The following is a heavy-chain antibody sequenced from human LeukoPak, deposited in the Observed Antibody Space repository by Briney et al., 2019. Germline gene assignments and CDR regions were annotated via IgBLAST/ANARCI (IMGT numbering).Heavy chain of an antibody. Sequence: PGGSLRLSCAASGFTFSSYAMSWVRQAPGKGLEWVSVIYSGGSTYYADSVKGRFTISRHNSKNTLYLQMNSLRAEDTAVYYCARVMRTAMGPNWFDPWGQGTLVTVSS. CDR3: ARVMRTAMGPNWFDP. CDR1: GFTFSSYA. J-gene: IGHJ5*02. CDR2: IYSGGST. V-gene: IGHV3-53*04. D-gene: IGHD5-18*01.